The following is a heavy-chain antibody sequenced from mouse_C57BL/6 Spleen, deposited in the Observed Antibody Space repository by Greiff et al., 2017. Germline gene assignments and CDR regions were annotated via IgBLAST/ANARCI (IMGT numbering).Heavy chain of an antibody. Sequence: EVQRVESGGGLVQPGGSMKLSCAASGFTFSDAWMDWVRQSPEKGLEWVAEIRNKANNHATYYAESVKGRFTISRDDSKSSVYLQMNSLRAEDTGIYYCTRDYLPYWYFDVWGTGTTVTVSS. CDR2: IRNKANNHAT. CDR1: GFTFSDAW. D-gene: IGHD2-4*01. CDR3: TRDYLPYWYFDV. J-gene: IGHJ1*03. V-gene: IGHV6-6*01.